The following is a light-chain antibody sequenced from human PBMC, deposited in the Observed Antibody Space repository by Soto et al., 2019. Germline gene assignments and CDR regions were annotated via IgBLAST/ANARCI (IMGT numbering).Light chain of an antibody. CDR2: DVS. J-gene: IGLJ2*01. V-gene: IGLV2-14*01. CDR3: SSYTGGSTVV. CDR1: SSDIGDYNY. Sequence: QLVLTQPASVSGSPGQSIAISCTGTSSDIGDYNYVSWYQQHPGKAPKLMIFDVSNRPSGVSNRFSGSMSGNTASLTISGLQPEDEADYYCSSYTGGSTVVFGGGTKLTVL.